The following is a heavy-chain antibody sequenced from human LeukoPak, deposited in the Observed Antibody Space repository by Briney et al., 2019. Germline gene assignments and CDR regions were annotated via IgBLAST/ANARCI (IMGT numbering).Heavy chain of an antibody. Sequence: GGSLRLSCVASGFTFSNAWMSWVRQAPGKGLEWVGRIKNKADGGTGEYAAPVKGRFTISRDDSKNTVYLQMNSLETEDTAMYYCTTEGLPGSFDYWGQGTLVTVSS. CDR1: GFTFSNAW. J-gene: IGHJ4*02. CDR3: TTEGLPGSFDY. D-gene: IGHD4-11*01. CDR2: IKNKADGGTG. V-gene: IGHV3-15*01.